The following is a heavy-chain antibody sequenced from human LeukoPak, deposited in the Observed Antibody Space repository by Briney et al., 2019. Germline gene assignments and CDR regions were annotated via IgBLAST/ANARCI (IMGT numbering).Heavy chain of an antibody. CDR1: GYTFTSYY. CDR2: INPSGGST. Sequence: ASVKVSCKASGYTFTSYYMHWVRQAPGQGLEWMGIINPSGGSTSYAQKFQGRVTMTRDTSTSTAYMELRSLRSDDTAVYYCARGYGADYDFWSGYYTGSLAYYFDYWGQGTLVTVSS. CDR3: ARGYGADYDFWSGYYTGSLAYYFDY. V-gene: IGHV1-46*01. J-gene: IGHJ4*02. D-gene: IGHD3-3*01.